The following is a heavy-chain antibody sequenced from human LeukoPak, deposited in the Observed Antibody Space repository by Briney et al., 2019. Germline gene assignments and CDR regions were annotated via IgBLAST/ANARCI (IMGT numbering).Heavy chain of an antibody. CDR3: ARYPTAMVSFDY. CDR2: IYYSGNT. J-gene: IGHJ4*02. CDR1: GGSISSSDYY. D-gene: IGHD5-18*01. V-gene: IGHV4-39*01. Sequence: PSETLSLTCTVSGGSISSSDYYWGWIRQPPGKGLEWIGSIYYSGNTYYNPSLKSRVTISVDTSKNQFSLRLSFVTAADTAMYYCARYPTAMVSFDYWGQGTLVTVSS.